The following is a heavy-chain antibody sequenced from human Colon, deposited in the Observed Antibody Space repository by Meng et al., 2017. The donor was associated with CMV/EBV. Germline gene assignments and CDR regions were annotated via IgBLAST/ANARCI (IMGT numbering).Heavy chain of an antibody. J-gene: IGHJ4*02. CDR1: GFTFSSYG. D-gene: IGHD2-2*01. CDR3: AKLPGVGYCGGTNCTYLDY. V-gene: IGHV3-30*02. Sequence: GESLKISYAASGFTFSSYGMHWVRQAPGKGLEWVAFIRYDGSNTLYADSVKGRFTVSRDNSKNTLYLQMNSLRAEDTAVYNCAKLPGVGYCGGTNCTYLDYWGQGTLVTVSS. CDR2: IRYDGSNT.